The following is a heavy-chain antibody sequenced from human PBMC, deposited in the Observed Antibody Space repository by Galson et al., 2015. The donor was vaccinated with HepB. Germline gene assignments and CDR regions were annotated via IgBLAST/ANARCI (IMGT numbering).Heavy chain of an antibody. CDR1: GYTFTGYY. V-gene: IGHV1-2*02. CDR2: INPNSGGT. D-gene: IGHD6-13*01. CDR3: ARDGHYSSSSLGAFDI. J-gene: IGHJ3*02. Sequence: SVKVSCKASGYTFTGYYMHWVRQAPGRGLEWMGWINPNSGGTNYAQKFQGRVTMTRDTSISTAYMELSRLRSDDTAVYYCARDGHYSSSSLGAFDIWGQGTMVTVSS.